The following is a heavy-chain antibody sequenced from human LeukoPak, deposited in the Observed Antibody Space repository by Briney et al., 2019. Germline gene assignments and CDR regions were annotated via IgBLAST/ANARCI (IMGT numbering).Heavy chain of an antibody. CDR1: GFTFSTYA. CDR2: IGDSDSGT. D-gene: IGHD6-13*01. J-gene: IGHJ6*02. Sequence: GGSLRLSCAASGFTFSTYAMSWVRQAPGKGLEWVSGIGDSDSGTYYADSVKGRFTISRDNSKNTLYLQMNSLRAEDTAVYYCAKGYGYSSSWTSNYYFYGLDVWGQGTTVTVSS. CDR3: AKGYGYSSSWTSNYYFYGLDV. V-gene: IGHV3-23*01.